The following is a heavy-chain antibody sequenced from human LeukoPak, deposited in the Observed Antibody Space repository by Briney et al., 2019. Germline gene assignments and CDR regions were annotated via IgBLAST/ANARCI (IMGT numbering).Heavy chain of an antibody. D-gene: IGHD6-19*01. CDR1: GYTFTGYY. J-gene: IGHJ4*02. V-gene: IGHV1-2*02. Sequence: ASVKVSCKASGYTFTGYYMYWVRQAPGQGLEWMGWINPNSGGTNYAQKFQGRVTMTRDTSISTAYMELSRLRSDDTAVYYCASVRGFRIAVAALDYWGQGTLVTVSS. CDR3: ASVRGFRIAVAALDY. CDR2: INPNSGGT.